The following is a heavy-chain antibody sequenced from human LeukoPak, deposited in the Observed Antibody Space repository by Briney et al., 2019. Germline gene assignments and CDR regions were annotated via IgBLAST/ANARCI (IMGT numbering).Heavy chain of an antibody. CDR3: AKDRSGSYFDY. D-gene: IGHD1-26*01. J-gene: IGHJ4*02. V-gene: IGHV3-30*18. CDR2: ISYDGSNK. CDR1: GFTFSSYG. Sequence: GRTLRLSCAASGFTFSSYGMHWVRQAPGKGLEWVAVISYDGSNKYYADSVKGRFTISRDNSKNTLYLQMNSLRAEDTAVYYCAKDRSGSYFDYWGQGTLVTVSS.